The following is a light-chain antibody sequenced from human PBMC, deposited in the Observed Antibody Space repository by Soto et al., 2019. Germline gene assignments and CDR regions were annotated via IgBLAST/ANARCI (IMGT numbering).Light chain of an antibody. Sequence: QSVLTQPASVSGSPGQSITISCTGTRSDIGDYNYVSWYQQHPGKAPKLMIYEVSNRPSGVSNRFSGSKSGNTASLTISGLQAEDEADYYCSSYTTSSTLYVFGSGTKVTVL. V-gene: IGLV2-14*01. CDR3: SSYTTSSTLYV. CDR1: RSDIGDYNY. CDR2: EVS. J-gene: IGLJ1*01.